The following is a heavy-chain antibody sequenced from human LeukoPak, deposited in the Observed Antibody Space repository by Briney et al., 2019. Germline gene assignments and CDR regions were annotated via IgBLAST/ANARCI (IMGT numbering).Heavy chain of an antibody. V-gene: IGHV4-39*02. D-gene: IGHD6-13*01. CDR3: ARVRYSSSWYFFDY. Sequence: SETLSLTCTVSGSSISSSSYYWGWIRQPPGKGLEWIGSIYYSGSTYYNPSLKSRVTMSVDTSKNQFSLKLNSVTAADTAVFYCARVRYSSSWYFFDYWGQGTLVTVSS. CDR1: GSSISSSSYY. CDR2: IYYSGST. J-gene: IGHJ4*02.